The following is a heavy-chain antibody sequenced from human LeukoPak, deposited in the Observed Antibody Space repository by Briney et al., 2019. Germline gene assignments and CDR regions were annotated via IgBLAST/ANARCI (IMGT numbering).Heavy chain of an antibody. CDR1: GFTFSSYG. Sequence: GGSLRLSCAASGFTFSSYGMHWVRQAPGKGLEWVGRIKSKTDGGTTDYAAPVKGRFTISRDDSKNTLYLQMNSLKTEDTAVYYCTTDIKPVYDYVWGSYRPIYWGQGTLVTVSS. CDR2: IKSKTDGGTT. CDR3: TTDIKPVYDYVWGSYRPIY. D-gene: IGHD3-16*02. V-gene: IGHV3-15*01. J-gene: IGHJ4*02.